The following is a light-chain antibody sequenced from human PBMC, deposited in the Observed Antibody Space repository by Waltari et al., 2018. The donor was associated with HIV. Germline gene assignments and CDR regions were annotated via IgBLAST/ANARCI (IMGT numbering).Light chain of an antibody. V-gene: IGLV1-44*01. CDR1: RPNIGTNM. J-gene: IGLJ3*02. CDR3: AAWDDSLNGQV. Sequence: QSVLPQPPSASGTPGRGVTIPCSGSRPNIGTNMVPLYQQCPGTAPKLLMYSNNQRPSGVPDRFSGSKSGTSASLAISGLQSEDEADYYCAAWDDSLNGQVFGGGTKLTVL. CDR2: SNN.